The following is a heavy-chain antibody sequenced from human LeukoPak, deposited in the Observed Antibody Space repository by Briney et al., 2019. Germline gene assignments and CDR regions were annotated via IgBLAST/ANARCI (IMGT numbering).Heavy chain of an antibody. CDR1: GFTFSNHW. J-gene: IGHJ4*02. CDR3: ARGGSDTAMAHDY. Sequence: GGSLRLSCAASGFTFSNHWMHWVRQAPGKGLMWVSRINRDGSRTDYADSVKGRFTISRDDAENTLYLQVNSLRAEDTAVYFCARGGSDTAMAHDYWGQGTLVTVSS. V-gene: IGHV3-74*01. D-gene: IGHD5-18*01. CDR2: INRDGSRT.